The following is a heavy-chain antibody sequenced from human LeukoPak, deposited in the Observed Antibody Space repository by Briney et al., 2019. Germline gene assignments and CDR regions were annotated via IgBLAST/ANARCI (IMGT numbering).Heavy chain of an antibody. D-gene: IGHD5-24*01. CDR2: IYYSGST. V-gene: IGHV4-30-4*01. CDR3: ARLRDGRWLLEY. Sequence: SETLSLTCTVSGGSISSGDYYWSWIRQPPGKGLEWIGYIYYSGSTYYNPSLKSRVTISVDTSKNQFSLKLSSVTAADTAVYYCARLRDGRWLLEYWGQGTLVTVSS. J-gene: IGHJ4*02. CDR1: GGSISSGDYY.